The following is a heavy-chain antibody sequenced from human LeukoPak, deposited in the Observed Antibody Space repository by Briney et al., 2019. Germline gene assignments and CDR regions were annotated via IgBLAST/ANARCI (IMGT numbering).Heavy chain of an antibody. CDR2: IYYSGST. CDR3: ASGYSYGHFDY. D-gene: IGHD5-18*01. J-gene: IGHJ4*02. V-gene: IGHV4-59*01. Sequence: SETLSLTCTASGGSISSYYWSWIRQPPGKGLEWIGYIYYSGSTNYNPSLKSRVTVSVDTSKKQFSLKLSSVTAADTAVYYCASGYSYGHFDYWGQGTLVTVSS. CDR1: GGSISSYY.